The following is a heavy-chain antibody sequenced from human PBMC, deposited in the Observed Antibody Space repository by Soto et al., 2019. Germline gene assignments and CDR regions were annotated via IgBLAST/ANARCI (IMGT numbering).Heavy chain of an antibody. CDR2: ISYDGSNK. D-gene: IGHD3-16*01. J-gene: IGHJ4*02. CDR1: GFTFSSYG. CDR3: AKTPYDWAYYFDY. Sequence: GTRRLSCAASGFTFSSYGMHWVRQAPGKGLEWVAVISYDGSNKYYADSMKGRFTISRDNSKNTLYLQMNSLRAEDTAVYYCAKTPYDWAYYFDYWGQGT. V-gene: IGHV3-30*18.